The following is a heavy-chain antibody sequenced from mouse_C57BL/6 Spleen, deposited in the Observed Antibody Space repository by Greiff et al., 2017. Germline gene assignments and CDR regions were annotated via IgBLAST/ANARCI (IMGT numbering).Heavy chain of an antibody. D-gene: IGHD1-1*01. CDR3: ARQDYGSSLDY. V-gene: IGHV5-15*01. CDR2: ISNLAYSI. CDR1: GFTFSDYG. J-gene: IGHJ2*01. Sequence: EVKLQESGGGLVQPGGSLKLSCAASGFTFSDYGMAWVRQAPRKGPEWVAFISNLAYSIYYADTVTGRFTISRENAKNTLYLEMSSLRSEDTAMYYCARQDYGSSLDYWGQGTTLTVSS.